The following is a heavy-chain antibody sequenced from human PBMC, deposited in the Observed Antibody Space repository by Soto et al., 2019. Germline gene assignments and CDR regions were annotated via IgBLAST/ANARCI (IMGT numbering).Heavy chain of an antibody. V-gene: IGHV3-9*01. CDR2: INWNAGRI. CDR1: GFTFDDYA. CDR3: AKALSGYTYGPFDY. D-gene: IGHD5-18*01. J-gene: IGHJ4*02. Sequence: PGGSLRLSCAASGFTFDDYAMHWVRQAPGKGLEWASVINWNAGRIGYADSVKGRFTISKDIAKNSLYLQMNSLRAEDTALYYCAKALSGYTYGPFDYWGRGTLVTVSS.